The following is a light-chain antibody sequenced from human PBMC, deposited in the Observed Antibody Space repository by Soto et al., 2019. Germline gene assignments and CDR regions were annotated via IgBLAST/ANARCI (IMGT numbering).Light chain of an antibody. J-gene: IGKJ1*01. CDR3: HQSYSLPRA. Sequence: DIQLTQSPASLSASVGDRVSITCRASQNIRPKLNWYQQRSGKAPQLLIFGESSLHSGVPSTFSGSGDASGTEFTLTITNLQPEDFALYYCHQSYSLPRAFGPGTRVDI. CDR1: QNIRPK. CDR2: GES. V-gene: IGKV1-39*01.